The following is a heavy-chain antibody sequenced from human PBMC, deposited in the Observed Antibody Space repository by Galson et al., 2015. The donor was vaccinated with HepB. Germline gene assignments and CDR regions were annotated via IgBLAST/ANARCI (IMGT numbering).Heavy chain of an antibody. D-gene: IGHD6-13*01. CDR3: ARFEGSSWYPEPLGFDY. CDR1: GGSFSGYY. J-gene: IGHJ4*02. CDR2: INHSGST. Sequence: SETLSLTCAVYGGSFSGYYWSWIRQPPGKGLEWIGEINHSGSTNYNPSLKSRVTISVDTSKNQFSLKLSSVTAADTAVYYCARFEGSSWYPEPLGFDYWGQGTLVTVSS. V-gene: IGHV4-34*01.